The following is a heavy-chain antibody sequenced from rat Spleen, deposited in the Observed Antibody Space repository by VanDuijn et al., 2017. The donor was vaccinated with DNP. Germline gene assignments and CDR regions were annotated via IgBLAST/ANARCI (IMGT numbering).Heavy chain of an antibody. CDR3: ARHGYYGYGFDY. D-gene: IGHD1-7*01. Sequence: EVQLVESGGGLVQPGRSLKLSCAASGFTFSNYDMAWVSQAPTKGLEWVASISTSGGSTYYRDSVKGRFTVSRDNAKNTQYLQMDSLRSEDTATYYCARHGYYGYGFDYWGQGVMVTVSS. CDR2: ISTSGGST. CDR1: GFTFSNYD. J-gene: IGHJ2*01. V-gene: IGHV5S13*01.